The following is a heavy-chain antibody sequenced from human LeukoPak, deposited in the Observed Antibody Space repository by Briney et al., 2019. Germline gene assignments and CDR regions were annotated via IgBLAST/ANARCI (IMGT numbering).Heavy chain of an antibody. CDR1: GGSISSYD. J-gene: IGHJ6*03. Sequence: SETLSLTCTVSGGSISSYDWSWIRQPAGKGLEWIGRIYTSGSTNYNPSLKSRVTMSVDTSKNQFSLKLSSVTAADTAVYYCARDSRHPMVRGVMSDMDVWGKGTTVTVSS. CDR3: ARDSRHPMVRGVMSDMDV. D-gene: IGHD3-10*01. CDR2: IYTSGST. V-gene: IGHV4-4*07.